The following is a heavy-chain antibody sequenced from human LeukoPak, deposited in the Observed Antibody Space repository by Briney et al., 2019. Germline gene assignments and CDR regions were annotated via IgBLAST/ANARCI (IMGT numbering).Heavy chain of an antibody. CDR3: ARDTAAAGTDFDY. V-gene: IGHV3-21*01. J-gene: IGHJ4*02. CDR1: GFTFSSYA. CDR2: ISSSSSYI. Sequence: PGGSLRLSCAASGFTFSSYAMSWVRQAPGKGLEWVSSISSSSSYIYYADSVKGRFTISRDNAKNSLYLQMNSLRAEDTAVYYCARDTAAAGTDFDYWGQGTLVTVSS. D-gene: IGHD6-13*01.